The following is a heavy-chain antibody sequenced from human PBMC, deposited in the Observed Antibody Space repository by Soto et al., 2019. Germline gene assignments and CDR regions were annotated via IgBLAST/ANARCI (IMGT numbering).Heavy chain of an antibody. Sequence: SETLSLTCAVYGGSFSGYYWSWIRQPPGKGLEWIGEINHSGSTNYNPSLKSRVTISVDTSKNQFSLKLSSVTAADTAVYYCARGGMVRGHYYYYGMDVWRQGTTVTVSS. CDR2: INHSGST. V-gene: IGHV4-34*01. CDR1: GGSFSGYY. J-gene: IGHJ6*02. CDR3: ARGGMVRGHYYYYGMDV. D-gene: IGHD3-10*01.